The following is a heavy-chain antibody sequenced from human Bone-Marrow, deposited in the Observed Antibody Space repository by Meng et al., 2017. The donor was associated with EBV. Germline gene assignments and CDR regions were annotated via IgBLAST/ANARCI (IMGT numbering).Heavy chain of an antibody. V-gene: IGHV4-4*02. J-gene: IGHJ4*02. D-gene: IGHD5-24*01. Sequence: GQLQEWGPGLVKPSGTLSLTCAVSGASISGSNWWSWVRQPPGKGLEWIGEIWHGGNTNYNPSLKSRVTISVDKSGNQFSLNLNSVTAADTAVYYCARGNAYNVPSFDYWGQGTLVTVSS. CDR3: ARGNAYNVPSFDY. CDR1: GASISGSNW. CDR2: IWHGGNT.